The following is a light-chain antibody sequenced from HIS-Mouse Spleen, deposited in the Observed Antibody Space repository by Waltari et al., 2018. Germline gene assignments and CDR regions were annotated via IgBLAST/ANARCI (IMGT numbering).Light chain of an antibody. J-gene: IGKJ3*01. V-gene: IGKV3-20*01. CDR2: GAS. CDR3: QQYGSSPFT. Sequence: EIVLTQSPGTLSLSPGERATLSCRASQSVSSSYLAWYQQKPGQAPRLLIYGASSRATGIPDRFSGSGSGTDVTFTISRLEPDDLAVYYCQQYGSSPFTFGPGTKVDIK. CDR1: QSVSSSY.